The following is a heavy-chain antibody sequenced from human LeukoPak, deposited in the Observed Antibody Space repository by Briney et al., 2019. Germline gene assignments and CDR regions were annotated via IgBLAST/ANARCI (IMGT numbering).Heavy chain of an antibody. CDR1: GGTFSSYA. Sequence: ASVKVSCKASGGTFSSYAISWVRQAPGQGLEWMGRIIPILGIANYAQKFQGRVTITADKSTSTAYMELSSLRSEDTAVYYCARAYYYGSGSYNWFDPWGQGTLVTVSS. J-gene: IGHJ5*02. CDR3: ARAYYYGSGSYNWFDP. CDR2: IIPILGIA. D-gene: IGHD3-10*01. V-gene: IGHV1-69*04.